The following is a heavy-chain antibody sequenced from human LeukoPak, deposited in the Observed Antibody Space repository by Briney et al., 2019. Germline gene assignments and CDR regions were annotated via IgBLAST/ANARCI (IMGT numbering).Heavy chain of an antibody. Sequence: ASVKVSCKASGYTFTSYDINWVRQATGQGLEWMGWMNPNSGNTGYAQKFQGRVTMTRNTSISTAYMELSSLRSEDTAVYYCARGSREDCSSTSCYANSGDWFDPWGRGTLVTVSS. CDR3: ARGSREDCSSTSCYANSGDWFDP. CDR1: GYTFTSYD. J-gene: IGHJ5*02. D-gene: IGHD2-2*01. CDR2: MNPNSGNT. V-gene: IGHV1-8*01.